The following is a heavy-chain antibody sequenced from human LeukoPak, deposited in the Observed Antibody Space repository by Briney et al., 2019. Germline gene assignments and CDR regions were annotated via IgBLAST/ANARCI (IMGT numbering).Heavy chain of an antibody. V-gene: IGHV1-46*01. CDR1: GYTFTSYY. CDR3: ARDPYLGFYGSGSYYPRESWFDP. J-gene: IGHJ5*02. Sequence: ASVKVSCKAFGYTFTSYYMHWVRQAPGQGLEWMGIINPSGGSTSYAQKFQGRVTMTRDTSTSTVYMELSSLRSEDTAVYYCARDPYLGFYGSGSYYPRESWFDPWGQGTLVTVSS. D-gene: IGHD3-10*01. CDR2: INPSGGST.